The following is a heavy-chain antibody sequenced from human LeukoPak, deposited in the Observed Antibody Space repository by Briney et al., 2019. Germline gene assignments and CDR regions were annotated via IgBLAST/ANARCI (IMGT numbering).Heavy chain of an antibody. J-gene: IGHJ3*02. CDR1: GFTVSTNY. V-gene: IGHV3-66*04. CDR2: IYSGGST. CDR3: ARQNGAGAFDI. D-gene: IGHD4-17*01. Sequence: QTGGSLRLSCAASGFTVSTNYMSWVRQAPGKGPEWVSVIYSGGSTYYADSVKGRFIISRDNSKNTLYLQMNSLRAEDTAVYYCARQNGAGAFDIWGQGTMVTVSS.